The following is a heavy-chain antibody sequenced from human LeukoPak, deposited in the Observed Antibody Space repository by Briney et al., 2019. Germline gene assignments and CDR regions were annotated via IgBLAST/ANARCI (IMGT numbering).Heavy chain of an antibody. CDR1: GFTFSSYA. Sequence: GGSLRLSCAASGFTFSSYAMSWVRQAPGKGLEWVSAISGSGGSTYYADSVKGRFTISRDNSKNTLYPQMNSLRAEDTAVYYCAKVLMAVAGPFDAFDIWGQGTMVTVSS. CDR3: AKVLMAVAGPFDAFDI. V-gene: IGHV3-23*01. J-gene: IGHJ3*02. D-gene: IGHD6-19*01. CDR2: ISGSGGST.